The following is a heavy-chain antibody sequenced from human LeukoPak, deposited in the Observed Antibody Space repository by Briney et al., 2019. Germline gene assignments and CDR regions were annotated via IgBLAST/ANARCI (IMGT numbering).Heavy chain of an antibody. D-gene: IGHD3-10*01. CDR1: GFTFSSCW. Sequence: PGGSLRLSCAASGFTFSSCWMNWVRQAPGKGLEWVAVISYDGSNKYYADSVKGRFTISRDNSKNTLYLQMNSLRAEDTAVYYCAKDFGWFGELLNWFDPWGQGTLVTVSS. J-gene: IGHJ5*02. CDR3: AKDFGWFGELLNWFDP. V-gene: IGHV3-30*18. CDR2: ISYDGSNK.